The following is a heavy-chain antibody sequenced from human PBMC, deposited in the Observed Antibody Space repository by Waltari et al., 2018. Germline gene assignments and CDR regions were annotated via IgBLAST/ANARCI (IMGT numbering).Heavy chain of an antibody. J-gene: IGHJ4*02. D-gene: IGHD5-12*01. CDR3: ASTRDGYKNC. V-gene: IGHV4-39*01. CDR2: IYYSGIT. CDR1: GGSISSSSYY. Sequence: QLQLQESGPGLVKPSETLSLTCTVSGGSISSSSYYWGWIRQPPGKGLEWIGSIYYSGITYYNPSLKSRVTISVDTSKNQFSLKLSSVTAADTAVYYCASTRDGYKNCWGQGTLVTVSS.